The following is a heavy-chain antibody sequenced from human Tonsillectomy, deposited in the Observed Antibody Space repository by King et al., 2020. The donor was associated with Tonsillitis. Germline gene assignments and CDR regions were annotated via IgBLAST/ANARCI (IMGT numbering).Heavy chain of an antibody. V-gene: IGHV2-70*04. CDR3: ARMLLWFGEPYMDV. Sequence: VTLKESGPALVKPTQTLTLTCTFSGFSLSTTGMRVSWIRQPPGKALEWLARIDWDDDKFYNTSLKTRLTISKDTSKNQVVLTMTKMDPVDTATYYCARMLLWFGEPYMDVWGKGTTVTVSS. D-gene: IGHD3-10*01. J-gene: IGHJ6*03. CDR1: GFSLSTTGMR. CDR2: IDWDDDK.